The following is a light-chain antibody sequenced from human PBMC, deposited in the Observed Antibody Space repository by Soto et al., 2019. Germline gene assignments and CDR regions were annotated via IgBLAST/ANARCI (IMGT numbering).Light chain of an antibody. V-gene: IGKV1-39*01. Sequence: DIQMTQSPSSLSASVGDRVTITCRASQSISNSLNWYQHKPGKAPKLLIYAASTLHSGLPSRFSCSGSGTDFTLTISSLQPEDFATYFGQQSHNTPFTFGPGTNVDIE. CDR2: AAS. J-gene: IGKJ3*01. CDR1: QSISNS. CDR3: QQSHNTPFT.